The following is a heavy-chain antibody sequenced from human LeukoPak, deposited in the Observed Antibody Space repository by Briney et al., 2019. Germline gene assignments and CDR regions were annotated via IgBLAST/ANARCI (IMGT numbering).Heavy chain of an antibody. CDR3: AKDRGGGSQLGDAFDV. Sequence: GGSLRLSCTASGFTFGDYAMSWVRQAPGKGLEWVSGISYSSGTIGYVDSVKGRFTISRDNAKNSLYLQMNSLRAEDTALYYCAKDRGGGSQLGDAFDVWGQGTMVSVSS. CDR1: GFTFGDYA. CDR2: ISYSSGTI. V-gene: IGHV3-9*01. J-gene: IGHJ3*01. D-gene: IGHD2-15*01.